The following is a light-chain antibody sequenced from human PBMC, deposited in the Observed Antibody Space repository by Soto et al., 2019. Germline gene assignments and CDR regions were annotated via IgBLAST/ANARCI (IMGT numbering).Light chain of an antibody. CDR1: SSDVGGYSY. V-gene: IGLV2-11*01. Sequence: QSALTQPRSVSGSPGHSVTISCTGTSSDVGGYSYVSWYQQHPGKAPKLIISDVSQRPSGVPDRFSGSKFGNTASLTISGLQTEDEADYYCCSYAGASIYVFGSGTKLTVL. CDR2: DVS. CDR3: CSYAGASIYV. J-gene: IGLJ1*01.